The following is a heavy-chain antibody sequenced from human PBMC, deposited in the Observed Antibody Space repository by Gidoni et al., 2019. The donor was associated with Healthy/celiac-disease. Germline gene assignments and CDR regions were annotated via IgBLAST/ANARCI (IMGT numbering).Heavy chain of an antibody. CDR3: ARGGGRYYYDSSGHDY. V-gene: IGHV1-18*01. CDR2: ISAYNGNT. J-gene: IGHJ4*02. Sequence: ISAYNGNTNYAQKLQGRVTMTTDTSTSTAYMELRSLRSDDTAVYYCARGGGRYYYDSSGHDYWGQGTLVTVSS. D-gene: IGHD3-22*01.